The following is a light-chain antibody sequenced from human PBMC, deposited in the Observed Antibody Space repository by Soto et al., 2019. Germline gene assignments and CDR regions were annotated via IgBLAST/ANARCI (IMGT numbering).Light chain of an antibody. CDR3: QTWGTGIHYV. V-gene: IGLV4-69*01. Sequence: QSVLTQSPSASASLGASVKLTCTLSSGHSSYAIAWHQQQPEKGPRYLMKLNSDGSHSKGDGIPDRFSGSSSGAERYLTISSLQSEGEADYYCQTWGTGIHYVFGTGTKVTVL. J-gene: IGLJ1*01. CDR2: LNSDGSH. CDR1: SGHSSYA.